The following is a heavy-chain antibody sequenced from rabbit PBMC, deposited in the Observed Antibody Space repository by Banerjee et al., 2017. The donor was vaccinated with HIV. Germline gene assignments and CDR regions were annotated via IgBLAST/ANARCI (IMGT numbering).Heavy chain of an antibody. CDR1: GFSLSSDN. CDR2: IDVGSGSA. V-gene: IGHV1S7*01. Sequence: QLVESGGGLVQPGGSLKLSCKASGFSLSSDNIQWVRQAPGKGLEWIGIIDVGSGSAYYASWVNGRFTISSDNAQNTVSLQMNSLTAADTATYFCGRRGYAGYTGYSYAFSLWGQGTLVT. D-gene: IGHD7-1*01. CDR3: GRRGYAGYTGYSYAFSL. J-gene: IGHJ4*01.